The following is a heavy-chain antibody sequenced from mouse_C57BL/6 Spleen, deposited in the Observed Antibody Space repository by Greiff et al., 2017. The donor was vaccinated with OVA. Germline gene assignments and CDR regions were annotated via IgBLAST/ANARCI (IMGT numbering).Heavy chain of an antibody. CDR3: ARHDGYLDY. CDR2: ISSGGSYT. CDR1: GFTFSSYG. J-gene: IGHJ2*01. V-gene: IGHV5-6*01. Sequence: DVQLVESGGDLVKPGGSLKLSCAASGFTFSSYGMSWVRQTPDKRLEWVATISSGGSYTYYPDSVKGRFTISRDNAKNTLYLQMSSLKSEDTAMYYCARHDGYLDYWGQGTTLTVSS. D-gene: IGHD2-3*01.